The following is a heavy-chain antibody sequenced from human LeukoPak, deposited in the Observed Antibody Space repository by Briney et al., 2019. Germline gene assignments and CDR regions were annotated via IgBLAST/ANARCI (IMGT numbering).Heavy chain of an antibody. CDR2: IRSKAYGGTT. V-gene: IGHV3-49*03. CDR3: TRGIVGATEDFDY. D-gene: IGHD1-26*01. Sequence: PGGSLRLSCTASGFTFGDYAMSWFRQAPGKGLEWVGFIRSKAYGGTTEYAASVKGRFTISRDDSKSIAYLQMNSLKTEDTAVYYCTRGIVGATEDFDYWGQGTLVTVSS. CDR1: GFTFGDYA. J-gene: IGHJ4*02.